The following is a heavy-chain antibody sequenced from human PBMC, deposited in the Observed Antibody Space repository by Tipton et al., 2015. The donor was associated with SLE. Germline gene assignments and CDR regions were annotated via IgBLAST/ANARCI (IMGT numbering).Heavy chain of an antibody. CDR2: IYHSGDS. Sequence: TLSLTCTVSGYSISSGSYWGWIRQPPGKGLEWIGSIYHSGDSFYNPSLKSRVTISVDTSKNQFSLQLTSVTAADTAIYYCARESFTNDFYYYMDVRGKGTTVTVSS. CDR3: ARESFTNDFYYYMDV. J-gene: IGHJ6*03. CDR1: GYSISSGSY. V-gene: IGHV4-38-2*02. D-gene: IGHD2-8*01.